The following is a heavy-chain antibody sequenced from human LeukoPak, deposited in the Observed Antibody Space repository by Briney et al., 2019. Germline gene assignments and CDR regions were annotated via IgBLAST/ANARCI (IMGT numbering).Heavy chain of an antibody. J-gene: IGHJ4*02. CDR3: ARHRDSSGWYDFDY. CDR2: IYYSGST. CDR1: GGSINSSNYY. D-gene: IGHD6-19*01. Sequence: SETLSLTCTVSGGSINSSNYYWGWIRQPPGKGLEWIGSIYYSGSTYHNPSLKSRVSISVDTSKDQFSLKLSSVTAADTAVYYCARHRDSSGWYDFDYWGQGTLVTVSS. V-gene: IGHV4-39*01.